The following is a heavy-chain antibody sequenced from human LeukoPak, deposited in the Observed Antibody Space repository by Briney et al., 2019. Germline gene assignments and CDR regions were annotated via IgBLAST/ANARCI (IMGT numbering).Heavy chain of an antibody. J-gene: IGHJ4*02. CDR1: GFTVSSSY. Sequence: GGSLRLSCAASGFTVSSSYMSWVRQAPGKGLECVSVIGNDGRTYYANSVKDRFTISRDISQNMVYLQVNSLRDDDTAVYYCARDDTSGGYYEFGYWGQGALLIVSS. D-gene: IGHD6-19*01. CDR3: ARDDTSGGYYEFGY. V-gene: IGHV3-53*01. CDR2: IGNDGRT.